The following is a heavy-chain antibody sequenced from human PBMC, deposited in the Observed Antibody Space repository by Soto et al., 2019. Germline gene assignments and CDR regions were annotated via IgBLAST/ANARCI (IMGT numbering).Heavy chain of an antibody. D-gene: IGHD2-21*01. CDR2: INPNSGVT. CDR3: SRGGAWWDISYRALDR. V-gene: IGHV1-2*02. CDR1: VYTVSDKD. Sequence: SAGVSGQSCVYTVSDKDIFGVGRTPRPGLEWMGWINPNSGVTKYAQKFQGRVTMTSDTSISTVYMELSSLTSDDTAVYYGSRGGAWWDISYRALDRWGQGNLVNGS. J-gene: IGHJ4*03.